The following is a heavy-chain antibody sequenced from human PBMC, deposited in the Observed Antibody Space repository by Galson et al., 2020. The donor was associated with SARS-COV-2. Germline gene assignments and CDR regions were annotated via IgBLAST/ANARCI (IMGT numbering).Heavy chain of an antibody. CDR2: ISGTSTNI. Sequence: NSGGSLRLSCAASGFTFSSYNLNWVLQAPGKGLEWVSSISGTSTNIYYADSMKGRFTISRDNAKNSVYLQMNSLGTEDTAVYYCTRERGYSYGYSDYWGQGTLVTVSS. J-gene: IGHJ4*02. CDR3: TRERGYSYGYSDY. D-gene: IGHD5-18*01. V-gene: IGHV3-21*06. CDR1: GFTFSSYN.